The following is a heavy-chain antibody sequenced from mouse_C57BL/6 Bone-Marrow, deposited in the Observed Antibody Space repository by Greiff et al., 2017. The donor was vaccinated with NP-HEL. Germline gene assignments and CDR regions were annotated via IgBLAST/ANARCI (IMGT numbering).Heavy chain of an antibody. CDR1: GFNIKDDY. D-gene: IGHD6-2*01. J-gene: IGHJ4*01. Sequence: VQLQQSGAELVRPGASVKLSCTASGFNIKDDYMHWVKQRPEQGLEWIGWIDSENGDTEYASKFQGKATITADTSSNTAYLQLSSLTSEDTAVYYCTTSLFMDYWGQGTSVTVSS. CDR2: IDSENGDT. CDR3: TTSLFMDY. V-gene: IGHV14-4*01.